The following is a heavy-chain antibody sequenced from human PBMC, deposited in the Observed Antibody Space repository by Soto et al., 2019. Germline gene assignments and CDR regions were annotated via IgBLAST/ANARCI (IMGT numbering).Heavy chain of an antibody. CDR3: ARVKDHLLRWFEP. Sequence: PGESLKISCKGSGYTFTTYWIGWVRQMPGKGLEWMGIIYPDDSDTRYSPSFQGQVTISADKSISTVYLQWSSLKASDTAMYYCARVKDHLLRWFEPWGKGTLVNVSA. D-gene: IGHD3-10*01. CDR1: GYTFTTYW. J-gene: IGHJ5*02. V-gene: IGHV5-51*01. CDR2: IYPDDSDT.